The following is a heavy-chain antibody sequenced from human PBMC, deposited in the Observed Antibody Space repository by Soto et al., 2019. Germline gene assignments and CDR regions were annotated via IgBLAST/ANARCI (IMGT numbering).Heavy chain of an antibody. V-gene: IGHV4-39*01. CDR2: IYYSGST. Sequence: SETLSLTCTVSGGSISSSSYYWGWIRQPPGKGLEWIGSIYYSGSTYYNPSLKSRVTISVDTSKNQFSLKLSSVTAADTAVYYCARGGDGYTASFFDFWGLGTLVTVSS. CDR1: GGSISSSSYY. J-gene: IGHJ4*02. D-gene: IGHD5-18*01. CDR3: ARGGDGYTASFFDF.